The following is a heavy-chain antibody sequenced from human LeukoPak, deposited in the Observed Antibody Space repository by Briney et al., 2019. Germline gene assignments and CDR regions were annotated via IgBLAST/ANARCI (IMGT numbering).Heavy chain of an antibody. CDR2: ISGSGDNT. CDR3: AKDFRGSGYFFDY. V-gene: IGHV3-23*01. Sequence: GVSLRLSCAASGFTFSSFAMSWVRQAPGKGLEWVSAISGSGDNTFYADSVRGRFTISRDNSKNILYLQMNSLRGEDTAIYYCAKDFRGSGYFFDYWGQGTLVTVSS. CDR1: GFTFSSFA. D-gene: IGHD7-27*01. J-gene: IGHJ4*02.